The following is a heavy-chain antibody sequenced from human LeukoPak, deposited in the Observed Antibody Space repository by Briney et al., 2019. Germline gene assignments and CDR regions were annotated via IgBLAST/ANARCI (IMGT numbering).Heavy chain of an antibody. CDR3: ARGAGAYDSSGYYSS. V-gene: IGHV1-18*01. D-gene: IGHD3-22*01. CDR2: ISAYNGNT. Sequence: ASVKVSCKASGYTFTSYGISWVRQAPGQGLEWMGWISAYNGNTNYAQKLQGRVTMTTDTSTSTAYMELSSLRSEDTAVYYCARGAGAYDSSGYYSSWGQGTLVTVSS. CDR1: GYTFTSYG. J-gene: IGHJ5*02.